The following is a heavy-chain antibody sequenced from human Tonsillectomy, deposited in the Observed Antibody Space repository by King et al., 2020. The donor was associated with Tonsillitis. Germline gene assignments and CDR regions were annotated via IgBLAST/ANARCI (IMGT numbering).Heavy chain of an antibody. V-gene: IGHV2-70*11. D-gene: IGHD2-15*01. CDR1: GFSLATTGMC. CDR2: IDWDDDK. CDR3: GRFRGYTGSPVAAFDI. Sequence: VTLKESGPALVKPTQTLTLTCTLSGFSLATTGMCVSWIRQSPGKALEWLARIDWDDDKYYSTSLKTRLTISKDTSKNQVVLTVTNMDPVDTATYFCGRFRGYTGSPVAAFDIWGPGTVVTVSS. J-gene: IGHJ3*02.